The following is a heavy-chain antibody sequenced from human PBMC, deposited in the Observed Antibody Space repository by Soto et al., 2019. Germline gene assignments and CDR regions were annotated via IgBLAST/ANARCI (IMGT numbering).Heavy chain of an antibody. CDR3: ARFKSYTSAWSY. Sequence: QPGGSLRLSCVASGFTFSEYEINWVRQAPGKGLEWISYISSSGSAVYYADSVKGRFTISRDNAKNSVFLHVNSLRAEDASVYYCARFKSYTSAWSYWGQGTLVTVSS. CDR1: GFTFSEYE. J-gene: IGHJ4*02. CDR2: ISSSGSAV. V-gene: IGHV3-48*03. D-gene: IGHD6-13*01.